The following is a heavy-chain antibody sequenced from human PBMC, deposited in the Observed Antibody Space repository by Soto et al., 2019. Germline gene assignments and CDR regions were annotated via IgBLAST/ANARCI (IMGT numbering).Heavy chain of an antibody. Sequence: GEALKISCNGSGYSFTSYWIGWVRQMPGKGLEWMGIIYPGDSDTRYGPSFQGQVTISADKSISTAYLQWSSLKASDTAMYYCASSHDYGGNSGRDAFDIWGQGTMVTVSS. CDR2: IYPGDSDT. V-gene: IGHV5-51*01. CDR3: ASSHDYGGNSGRDAFDI. J-gene: IGHJ3*02. D-gene: IGHD4-17*01. CDR1: GYSFTSYW.